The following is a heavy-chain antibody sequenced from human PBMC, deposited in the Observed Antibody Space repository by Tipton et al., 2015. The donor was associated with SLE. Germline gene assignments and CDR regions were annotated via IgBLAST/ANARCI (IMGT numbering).Heavy chain of an antibody. V-gene: IGHV4-59*08. CDR1: TGSISSFA. D-gene: IGHD6-13*01. Sequence: PGLVKPSETLSLTCAVSTGSISSFAWNWIRQPPGKGLEWIGHIFHTGATNYNPSLNSRVTISIDTSKKQFSLKLRSVTAADTAVYYCARHRMMDSSSWSYYFDYWGQGTLVTVSS. CDR2: IFHTGAT. CDR3: ARHRMMDSSSWSYYFDY. J-gene: IGHJ4*02.